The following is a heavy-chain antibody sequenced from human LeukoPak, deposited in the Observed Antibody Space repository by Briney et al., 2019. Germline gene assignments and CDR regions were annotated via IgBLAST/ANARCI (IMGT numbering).Heavy chain of an antibody. V-gene: IGHV3-23*01. D-gene: IGHD1-26*01. Sequence: PGGSLRLSCAASGFTFSSYAMSWVRQAPGKGLEWVSVISGSGGSTYYADSVKGRFTISRDNAKNSLYLQMNSLRAEDTAVYYCARASYYVYYYYYYYMDVWGKGTTVTVSS. CDR1: GFTFSSYA. J-gene: IGHJ6*03. CDR3: ARASYYVYYYYYYYMDV. CDR2: ISGSGGST.